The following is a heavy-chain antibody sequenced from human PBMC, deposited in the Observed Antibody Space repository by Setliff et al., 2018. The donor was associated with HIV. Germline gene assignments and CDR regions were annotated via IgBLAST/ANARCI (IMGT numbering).Heavy chain of an antibody. V-gene: IGHV1-69*13. D-gene: IGHD3-10*01. CDR1: GGTFSTYA. Sequence: SVKVSCKASGGTFSTYAISWVRQAPGQGLEWMGGIIPIFGTANYDQRFQGRVTITADETTSTAYMELSSLRFEDTAVYYCARVFYYSAGSYSLDYWGQETLVTVSS. CDR2: IIPIFGTA. CDR3: ARVFYYSAGSYSLDY. J-gene: IGHJ4*01.